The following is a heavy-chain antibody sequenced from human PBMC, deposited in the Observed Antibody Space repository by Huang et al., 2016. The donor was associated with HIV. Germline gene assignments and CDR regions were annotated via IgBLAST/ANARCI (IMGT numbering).Heavy chain of an antibody. Sequence: QVQLQESGPGLVKPSQTLSLACTVSGASISSGSYYWTWIRQPAGKGLEWIGHIYTSGSTNYNPALKSRFTISIDTSKNHFSRRLNSVTAADTAVYYCATWPPGSQMRAFDIWGPGTMITVSS. CDR2: IYTSGST. CDR3: ATWPPGSQMRAFDI. CDR1: GASISSGSYY. J-gene: IGHJ3*02. V-gene: IGHV4-61*09. D-gene: IGHD2-15*01.